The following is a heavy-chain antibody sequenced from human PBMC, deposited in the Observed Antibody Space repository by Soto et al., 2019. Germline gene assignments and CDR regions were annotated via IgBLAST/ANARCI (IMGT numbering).Heavy chain of an antibody. J-gene: IGHJ4*02. CDR3: ERHISRSGWPPYFDY. CDR1: GGSISSSSYY. Sequence: PSETLSLTCTVSGGSISSSSYYWGWIRQPPGKGLEWIGSFYYTGSTYYNPSLKSRVTISVDTSKNQVSLRLSSVTAADTAVYYCERHISRSGWPPYFDYWGQGTLVTVYS. D-gene: IGHD6-19*01. V-gene: IGHV4-39*01. CDR2: FYYTGST.